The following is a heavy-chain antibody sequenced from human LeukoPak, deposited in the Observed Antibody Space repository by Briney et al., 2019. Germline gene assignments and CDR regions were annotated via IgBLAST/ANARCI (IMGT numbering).Heavy chain of an antibody. D-gene: IGHD3-10*01. Sequence: PGGSLRLSCAASGFTFSSYAMSWVRQAPWKGLEWVSAISGSGGSTYYADSVKGRFTISRDNSKNTLYLQMNSLRAEDTAGYYCAKGTYYYGSGSHHFDYWGQGTLVTVSS. J-gene: IGHJ4*02. CDR3: AKGTYYYGSGSHHFDY. V-gene: IGHV3-23*01. CDR1: GFTFSSYA. CDR2: ISGSGGST.